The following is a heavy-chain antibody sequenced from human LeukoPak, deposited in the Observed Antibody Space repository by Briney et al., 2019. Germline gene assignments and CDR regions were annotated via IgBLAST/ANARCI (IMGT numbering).Heavy chain of an antibody. CDR1: GFTFSSYG. Sequence: GGSLRLSCAASGFTFSSYGKHWVRQAPGKGLEWVSYISSSGSTIYYADSVKGRFTISRDNAKNSLYLQMNSLRAEDTAVYYCAREPPSTSNYYGSGSYEYWGQGTLVTVSS. J-gene: IGHJ4*02. D-gene: IGHD3-10*01. CDR3: AREPPSTSNYYGSGSYEY. V-gene: IGHV3-48*04. CDR2: ISSSGSTI.